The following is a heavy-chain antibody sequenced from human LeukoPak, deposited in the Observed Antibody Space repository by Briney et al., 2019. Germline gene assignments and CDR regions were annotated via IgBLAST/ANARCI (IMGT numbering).Heavy chain of an antibody. CDR2: IYYSGST. D-gene: IGHD5-18*01. J-gene: IGHJ4*02. V-gene: IGHV4-39*01. CDR3: ARGYSYGYDHPYYFDY. Sequence: SETLSPTCTVSGGSISSSSYYWGWIRQPPGKGLEWIGSIYYSGSTYYNPSLKSRVTISVDTSKNQFSLKLSSVTAADTAVYYCARGYSYGYDHPYYFDYWGQGTLVTVSS. CDR1: GGSISSSSYY.